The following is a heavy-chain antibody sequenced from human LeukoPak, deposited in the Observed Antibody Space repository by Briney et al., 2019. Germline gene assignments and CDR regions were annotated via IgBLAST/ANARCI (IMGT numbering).Heavy chain of an antibody. J-gene: IGHJ4*02. D-gene: IGHD1-26*01. CDR2: IDGIGGSR. CDR3: SSWETRGSAPVDY. CDR1: GFPFDNYA. Sequence: GGSLRLSCAASGFPFDNYAMSWVRQAPGKGLEWVSGIDGIGGSRAYADSVKGRFTISRDNAKNSLYLQMNSLRAEDTAVYYCSSWETRGSAPVDYWGQGTLVTVSS. V-gene: IGHV3-20*04.